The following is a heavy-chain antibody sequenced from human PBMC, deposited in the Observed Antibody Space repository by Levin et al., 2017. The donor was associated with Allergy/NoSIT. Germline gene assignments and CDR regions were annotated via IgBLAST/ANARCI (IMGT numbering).Heavy chain of an antibody. V-gene: IGHV5-51*01. D-gene: IGHD1-1*01. J-gene: IGHJ6*03. CDR3: ARRGTRDYYYYMDV. CDR2: IYPGDSDT. Sequence: KVSCQGSGYSFTSYWIGWVRQRPGKGLEWMGIIYPGDSDTRYSPSFQGQVTIPADKSISTAYLQWSSLKASDTAIYYCARRGTRDYYYYMDVWGKGTTVTVSS. CDR1: GYSFTSYW.